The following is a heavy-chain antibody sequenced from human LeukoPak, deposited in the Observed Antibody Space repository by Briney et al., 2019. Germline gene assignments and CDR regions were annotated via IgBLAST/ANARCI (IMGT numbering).Heavy chain of an antibody. D-gene: IGHD2-8*01. J-gene: IGHJ3*02. Sequence: KHSETLSLTRAVYGGSFSGYYWSWIRHPPGEGGEWSVEIIHSGSTNYNPTVKSPVTISVDTSKNQFSLKLTSVTAADTAVYYCARGGLMVYAVRVQNDAFDIWGQGTMVTVSS. CDR1: GGSFSGYY. CDR3: ARGGLMVYAVRVQNDAFDI. V-gene: IGHV4-34*01. CDR2: IIHSGST.